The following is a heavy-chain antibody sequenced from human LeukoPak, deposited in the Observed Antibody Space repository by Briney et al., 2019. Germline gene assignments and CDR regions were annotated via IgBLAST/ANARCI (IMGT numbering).Heavy chain of an antibody. Sequence: GASVKVSCKASGYTFTSYYMHWVRQAPGQGLEWMGIINPSGGSTSYAQKFQGRVTMTRDTSTSTVYMELSSLRSEDTAVYYCASIVVVAATRDAFDYWGQGTLVTVSS. CDR2: INPSGGST. V-gene: IGHV1-46*01. CDR3: ASIVVVAATRDAFDY. CDR1: GYTFTSYY. D-gene: IGHD2-15*01. J-gene: IGHJ4*02.